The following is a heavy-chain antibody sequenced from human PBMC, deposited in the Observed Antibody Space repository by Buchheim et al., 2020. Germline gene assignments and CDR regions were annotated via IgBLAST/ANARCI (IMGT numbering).Heavy chain of an antibody. D-gene: IGHD3-22*01. CDR3: ARSGLYYYDSSGSIGYFQH. CDR2: ISSSSSYI. Sequence: EVQLVESGGGLVKPGGSLRLSCAASGFTFSSYSMNWVRQAPGKGLEWVSSISSSSSYIYYADPVKGRFTISRDNPQNPPYLQMNSLRAEDTAVYYCARSGLYYYDSSGSIGYFQHWGQGTL. J-gene: IGHJ1*01. V-gene: IGHV3-21*01. CDR1: GFTFSSYS.